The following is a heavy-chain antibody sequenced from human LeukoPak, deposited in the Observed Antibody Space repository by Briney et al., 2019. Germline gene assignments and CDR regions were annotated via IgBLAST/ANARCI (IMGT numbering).Heavy chain of an antibody. V-gene: IGHV3-30*02. Sequence: GGSLRLSCAASGFTFSSYGMHWVRQAPGKGLEWVAFIRYDGSNKYYADSVKGRFTISRDNSKNTLYLHVNSLRPEDTAVYYCAKDRARGPPTYFDYWGQGTLVTVSS. CDR2: IRYDGSNK. CDR1: GFTFSSYG. CDR3: AKDRARGPPTYFDY. D-gene: IGHD1-26*01. J-gene: IGHJ4*02.